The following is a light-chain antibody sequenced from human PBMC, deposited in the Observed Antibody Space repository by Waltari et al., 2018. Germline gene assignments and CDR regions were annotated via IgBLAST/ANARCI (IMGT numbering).Light chain of an antibody. CDR2: DVS. V-gene: IGLV2-14*03. CDR3: SSYTSSSTLV. J-gene: IGLJ2*01. CDR1: TSDVGGFTY. Sequence: SALPQPASLSGSPGQSITISCPGTTSDVGGFTYVSWYQHHPGKAPKLMIYDVSNRPSGVSNRFSGSKSGNTASLTISGLQAEDEADYYCSSYTSSSTLVFGGGTKLTVL.